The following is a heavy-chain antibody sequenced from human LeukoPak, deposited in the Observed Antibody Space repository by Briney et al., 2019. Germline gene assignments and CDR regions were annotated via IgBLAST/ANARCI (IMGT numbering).Heavy chain of an antibody. CDR3: ARDREGSWSTDY. J-gene: IGHJ4*02. CDR1: GYTFTSYN. V-gene: IGHV1-46*01. CDR2: IYPSGGGT. Sequence: ASVKVSCKASGYTFTSYNMHWVQQAPGQGLEWMGIIYPSGGGTSCAQQFQGRVTMTRDTSTSTVFMELSSLRSEDTAVYYCARDREGSWSTDYWGQGTLVTVSS. D-gene: IGHD6-13*01.